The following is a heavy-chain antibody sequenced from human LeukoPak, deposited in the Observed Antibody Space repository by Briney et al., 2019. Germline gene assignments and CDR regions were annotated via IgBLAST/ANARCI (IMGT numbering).Heavy chain of an antibody. CDR3: ARDRRSIAARPDFDP. D-gene: IGHD6-6*01. CDR2: ISSSSSYI. Sequence: GGSLRLSCAASGFTFSSYSMNWVRQAPGKGLEWVPSISSSSSYIYYADSVKGRFTISRDNAKNSLYLQMNSLRAEDTAVYYCARDRRSIAARPDFDPWGQGTLVTVSS. J-gene: IGHJ5*02. CDR1: GFTFSSYS. V-gene: IGHV3-21*01.